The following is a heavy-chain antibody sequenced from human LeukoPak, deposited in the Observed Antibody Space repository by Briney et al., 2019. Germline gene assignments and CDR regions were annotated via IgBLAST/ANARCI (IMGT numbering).Heavy chain of an antibody. CDR3: ARGYCSGGSCYPTPFDY. CDR1: GGSISSYY. J-gene: IGHJ4*02. Sequence: SETLSLTCTVAGGSISSYYWSWIRQPPGKVLEWIGYIYYSGSTNYNPSLKSRVTISVDTSKNQFSLKLSSVTAADTAVYYCARGYCSGGSCYPTPFDYWGQGTLVTVSS. V-gene: IGHV4-59*01. CDR2: IYYSGST. D-gene: IGHD2-15*01.